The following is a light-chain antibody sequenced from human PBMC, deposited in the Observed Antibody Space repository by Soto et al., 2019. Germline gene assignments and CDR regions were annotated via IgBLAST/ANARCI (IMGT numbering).Light chain of an antibody. CDR3: QQRSYSLT. V-gene: IGKV3-11*01. CDR2: DAS. J-gene: IGKJ4*01. CDR1: QSVSSY. Sequence: EIVLTQSPSTLSLSPGERATLSCRAIQSVSSYFAWYHQKPRQAPSLLIYDASSRATSIPARFSSRASGTDFTLTISMLEPEDFAFYCHQQRSYSLTFGGGTKVDIK.